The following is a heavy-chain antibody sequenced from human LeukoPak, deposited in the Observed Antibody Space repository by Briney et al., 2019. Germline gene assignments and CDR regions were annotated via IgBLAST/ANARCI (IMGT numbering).Heavy chain of an antibody. J-gene: IGHJ4*02. CDR3: ARGRTYYYDSSAYWEPFPLDY. CDR2: ISAYNGNT. V-gene: IGHV1-18*01. Sequence: ASVKVSCKASGYTFTSYGISWVRQAPGQGLEWMGWISAYNGNTNYAQKLQGRVTMTTDTSTNTAYMELRSLRSDDTAVHYCARGRTYYYDSSAYWEPFPLDYWGQGTLVTVSS. D-gene: IGHD3-22*01. CDR1: GYTFTSYG.